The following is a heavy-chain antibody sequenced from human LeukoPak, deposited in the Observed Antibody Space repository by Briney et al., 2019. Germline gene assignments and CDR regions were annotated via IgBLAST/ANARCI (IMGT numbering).Heavy chain of an antibody. Sequence: GGSLRLSCRASRFSFSDYDMHWVRQAPGKGLEWVAVISSDGSRKHYGDSVKGRFTISRDNAKNSLYLQMNSLRAEDTAVYYCARDSGILTGYYNMEMTYWGQGTLVTVSS. CDR2: ISSDGSRK. CDR3: ARDSGILTGYYNMEMTY. V-gene: IGHV3-30*03. J-gene: IGHJ4*02. CDR1: RFSFSDYD. D-gene: IGHD3-9*01.